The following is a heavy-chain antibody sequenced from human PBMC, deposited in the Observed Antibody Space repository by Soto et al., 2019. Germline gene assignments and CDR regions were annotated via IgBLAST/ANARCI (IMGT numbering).Heavy chain of an antibody. J-gene: IGHJ3*02. Sequence: GSLRLSCAASGFTFSSYSMNWVRQAPGKGLEWVSYISSSSSTIYYADSVKGRFTISRDNAKNSLYLQMNSLRDEDTAVYYCGRGYCSSTSCYDAFDIWGQGTMVTVSS. D-gene: IGHD2-2*01. CDR3: GRGYCSSTSCYDAFDI. CDR1: GFTFSSYS. V-gene: IGHV3-48*02. CDR2: ISSSSSTI.